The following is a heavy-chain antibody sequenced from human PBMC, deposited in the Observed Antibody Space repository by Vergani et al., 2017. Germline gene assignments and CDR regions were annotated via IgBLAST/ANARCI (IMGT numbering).Heavy chain of an antibody. CDR3: VRDRGLCAGGRCYTEAWDY. CDR2: ISFDGTNE. CDR1: LFALNRHA. Sequence: QVQLVESGGGVVQPGTSLRLSCVVSLFALNRHAMYWVRQAPGKGLEWVGGISFDGTNEYYPDLVKGRFTISRDIAKNTLYLQVGSLRLEDTGVYHCVRDRGLCAGGRCYTEAWDYWGQGTPVTVSS. J-gene: IGHJ4*02. V-gene: IGHV3-30-3*01. D-gene: IGHD2-2*02.